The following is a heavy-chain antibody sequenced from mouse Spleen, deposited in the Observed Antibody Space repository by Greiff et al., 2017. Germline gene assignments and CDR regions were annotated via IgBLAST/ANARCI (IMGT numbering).Heavy chain of an antibody. Sequence: EVQVVESGGGLVKPGGSLKLSCAASGFAFSSYDMSWVRQTPEKRLEWVAYISSGGGSTYYPDTVKGRFTISRDNAKNTLYLQMSSLKSEDTAMYYCARHETYGNYAAYWGQGTLVTVSA. CDR1: GFAFSSYD. V-gene: IGHV5-12-1*01. D-gene: IGHD2-1*01. CDR3: ARHETYGNYAAY. J-gene: IGHJ3*01. CDR2: ISSGGGST.